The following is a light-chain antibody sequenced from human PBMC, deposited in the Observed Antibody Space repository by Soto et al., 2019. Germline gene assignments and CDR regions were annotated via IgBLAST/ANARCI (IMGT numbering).Light chain of an antibody. CDR1: NIASKS. V-gene: IGLV3-21*02. Sequence: SYELTQSPSVSVAPGQTAKITCGAVNIASKSVHWSQQKPGQAPVLVVYDDTDRPSGIPERFSASKSVNAATLTISRVEAGDEADYYCQVWDGSRDQVVFGGGTKVTVL. CDR3: QVWDGSRDQVV. CDR2: DDT. J-gene: IGLJ2*01.